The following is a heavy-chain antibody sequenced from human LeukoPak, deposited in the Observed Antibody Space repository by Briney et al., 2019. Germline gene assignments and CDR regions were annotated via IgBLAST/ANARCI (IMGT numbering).Heavy chain of an antibody. CDR1: GGSFSSGSYY. CDR3: ARHDYSTKWIDP. J-gene: IGHJ5*02. CDR2: IYYSGST. D-gene: IGHD4-11*01. V-gene: IGHV4-61*01. Sequence: SETLSLTCTVSGGSFSSGSYYWSWIRQPPGKGLEWIGYIYYSGSTNYNPSLKSRVTISVDTSKNQFSLKLSSVTAADTAVYYCARHDYSTKWIDPWGQGTLVTVSS.